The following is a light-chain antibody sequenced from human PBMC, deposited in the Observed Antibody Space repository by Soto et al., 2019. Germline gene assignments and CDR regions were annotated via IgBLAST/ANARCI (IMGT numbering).Light chain of an antibody. J-gene: IGKJ4*01. Sequence: DIQMTQSPSTLSASGGDRVTITCRASQTISNWLAWYQQKPGKAPKVLIFDASTLDGGVPSRFSGRRSGTDFTLTISSLQPSDFATYYCQQYNTYPLTLGGGTTVDTK. CDR3: QQYNTYPLT. V-gene: IGKV1-5*01. CDR1: QTISNW. CDR2: DAS.